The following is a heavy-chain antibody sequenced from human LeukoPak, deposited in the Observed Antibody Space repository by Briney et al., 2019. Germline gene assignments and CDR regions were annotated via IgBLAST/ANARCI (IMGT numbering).Heavy chain of an antibody. V-gene: IGHV3-48*03. Sequence: PGGSLRLSCAASGFTFSSYEMNWVRQAPGKGLEWVSYISSSGSTIYYADSVKGRFTISRDNAKNSLYLQMNSLRAEDTAVYYCARQNYYYGSGSHYYYYYMDVWGKGTTVTISS. CDR2: ISSSGSTI. J-gene: IGHJ6*03. CDR1: GFTFSSYE. D-gene: IGHD3-10*01. CDR3: ARQNYYYGSGSHYYYYYMDV.